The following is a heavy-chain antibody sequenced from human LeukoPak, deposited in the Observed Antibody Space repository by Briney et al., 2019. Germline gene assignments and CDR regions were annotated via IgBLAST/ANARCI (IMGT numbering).Heavy chain of an antibody. CDR1: GGTFSSYA. D-gene: IGHD3-22*01. CDR2: IIPILGIA. CDR3: ARAYYDSSGYYPYYFDY. J-gene: IGHJ4*02. Sequence: SVKVSCKASGGTFSSYAINWVRQAPGQGLEWMGRIIPILGIANYAQKFQGRVTITADKSTSTAYMELSSLRSEDTAVYYCARAYYDSSGYYPYYFDYWGQGTLVTVSS. V-gene: IGHV1-69*04.